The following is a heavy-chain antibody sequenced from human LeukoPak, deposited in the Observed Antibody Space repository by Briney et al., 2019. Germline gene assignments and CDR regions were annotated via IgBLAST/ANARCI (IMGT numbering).Heavy chain of an antibody. CDR2: IKSDGITT. Sequence: PGGFLRLSCAASGFTISSYWMHWVRQAPGKGLVWVSGIKSDGITTYYADSVKGRFTISRDTAKNTLYLQMSSLRAEDTAGYYCASELAAGYWGQGTLVTVSS. CDR1: GFTISSYW. J-gene: IGHJ4*02. V-gene: IGHV3-74*01. CDR3: ASELAAGY. D-gene: IGHD6-13*01.